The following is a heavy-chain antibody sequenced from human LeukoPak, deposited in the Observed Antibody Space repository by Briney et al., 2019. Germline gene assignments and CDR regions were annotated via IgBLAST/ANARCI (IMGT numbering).Heavy chain of an antibody. V-gene: IGHV4-39*01. CDR2: LYYSGST. Sequence: SETLSLTCTVSGGSISSSINYWGWIRQPPGKGLEWIGSLYYSGSTYYNPSLKSRVTIFVDTSKNQFSLKLNSVTAADTAVYYCTRHIGWTFDYWGQGTLVTVSS. CDR1: GGSISSSINY. J-gene: IGHJ4*02. D-gene: IGHD6-19*01. CDR3: TRHIGWTFDY.